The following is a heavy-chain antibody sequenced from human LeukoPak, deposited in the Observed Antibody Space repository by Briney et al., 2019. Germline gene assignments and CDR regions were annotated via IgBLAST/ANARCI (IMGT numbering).Heavy chain of an antibody. Sequence: GSLKLSWSASGITFCRHCMSLVRQASGEGAGVVPGFCGSGGSTYYADSVKGRFTISRDNSKNTLYLQMNSLRAEDTAVYYCGTPLPDYGDSQHFDYWGQGTLVTVSS. J-gene: IGHJ4*02. D-gene: IGHD4-17*01. CDR3: GTPLPDYGDSQHFDY. CDR1: GITFCRHC. CDR2: FCGSGGST. V-gene: IGHV3-23*01.